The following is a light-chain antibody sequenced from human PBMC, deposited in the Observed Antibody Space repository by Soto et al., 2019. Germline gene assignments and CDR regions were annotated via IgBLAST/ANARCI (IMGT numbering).Light chain of an antibody. V-gene: IGLV2-14*01. Sequence: QSVLTQPASVSGSPGQSITISCTGTISDVGGYNYVSWYQQHPGKAPKLMIYDVSNRPSGVSNRFSGSKSGNTASLTISGLQAEDEADYYCSSYTSSVYVFGTGTKVTVL. CDR3: SSYTSSVYV. CDR2: DVS. J-gene: IGLJ1*01. CDR1: ISDVGGYNY.